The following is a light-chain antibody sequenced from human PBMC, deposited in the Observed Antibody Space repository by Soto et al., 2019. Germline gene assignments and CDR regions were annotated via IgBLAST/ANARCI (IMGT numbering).Light chain of an antibody. V-gene: IGLV2-8*01. CDR2: EVR. Sequence: QSVLTQPPSASGSVGQSVTISCTGTSNDVGGYNYVSWYLQYPGTAPKVLIYEVRKRPSGVPERFSGSKSGNTASLTVSGLQAEDEADYYCSSYAGGNSYVFGSGTKVTVL. J-gene: IGLJ1*01. CDR3: SSYAGGNSYV. CDR1: SNDVGGYNY.